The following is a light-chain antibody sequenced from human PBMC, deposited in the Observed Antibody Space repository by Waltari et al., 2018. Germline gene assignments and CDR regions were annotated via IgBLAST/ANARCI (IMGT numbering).Light chain of an antibody. CDR3: QQYRTYLWA. Sequence: DIYMTQSPSTLSASVGDRVTITCRASQTISPWLAWYQQKPGEAPKLLIYAASRLESGVPSRFSGSGFGTEFTLTISSLQPEDFATYFCQQYRTYLWAFGQGTKVEV. J-gene: IGKJ1*01. CDR1: QTISPW. V-gene: IGKV1-5*03. CDR2: AAS.